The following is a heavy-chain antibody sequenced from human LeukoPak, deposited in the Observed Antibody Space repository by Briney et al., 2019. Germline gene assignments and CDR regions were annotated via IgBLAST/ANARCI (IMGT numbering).Heavy chain of an antibody. CDR3: ARDIYYDDFPSAFDI. CDR2: IKQVGSEK. Sequence: GGSLRLSCAASGFTFSSYWMSWVRQAPGKGLEWVANIKQVGSEKYYVDSVKGRLTIDRDNAKNSLSLQMHSVRAEDTAVYYCARDIYYDDFPSAFDIWGQGTMVTVSS. J-gene: IGHJ3*02. D-gene: IGHD3-22*01. CDR1: GFTFSSYW. V-gene: IGHV3-7*01.